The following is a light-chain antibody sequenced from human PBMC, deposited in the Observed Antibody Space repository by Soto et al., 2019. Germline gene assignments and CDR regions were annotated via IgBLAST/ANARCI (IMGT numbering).Light chain of an antibody. CDR2: DVS. J-gene: IGLJ3*02. Sequence: QSALTQPASVSGSPGQSITISCTGTSSDVGGYNYVSWYQQHPGKAPQLMIYDVSNRPSGISNRFSGSKSGNTASLTIFGLQAEDEADDYCTSYTSSSTVLFGGGTKLTVL. V-gene: IGLV2-14*01. CDR1: SSDVGGYNY. CDR3: TSYTSSSTVL.